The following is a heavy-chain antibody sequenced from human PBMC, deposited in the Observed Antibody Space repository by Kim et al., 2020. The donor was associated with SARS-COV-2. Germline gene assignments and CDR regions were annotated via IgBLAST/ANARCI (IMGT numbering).Heavy chain of an antibody. CDR2: ISSSGSTI. D-gene: IGHD2-2*02. Sequence: GGSLRLSCAASGFTFSDYYMSWIRQAPGKGLEWVSYISSSGSTIYYADSVKGRFTISRDNAKNSLYLQMNSLRAEDTAVYYCAREGEYQLLYRDNWFDPWGQGTLVTVSS. J-gene: IGHJ5*02. CDR3: AREGEYQLLYRDNWFDP. V-gene: IGHV3-11*01. CDR1: GFTFSDYY.